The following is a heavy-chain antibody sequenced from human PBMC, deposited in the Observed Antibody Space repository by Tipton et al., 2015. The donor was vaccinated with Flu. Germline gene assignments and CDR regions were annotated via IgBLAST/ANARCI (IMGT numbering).Heavy chain of an antibody. CDR1: GFTFSHYE. J-gene: IGHJ5*01. Sequence: SLRLSCVGPGFTFSHYEMNWVRQAPGKGLEWLSYISAASVTIYYADSVKGRFTISRDNAENSLYLQMNSLRVEDSAVYYCARTLNFDSWGQGTLVTVSS. V-gene: IGHV3-48*03. CDR3: ARTLNFDS. CDR2: ISAASVTI.